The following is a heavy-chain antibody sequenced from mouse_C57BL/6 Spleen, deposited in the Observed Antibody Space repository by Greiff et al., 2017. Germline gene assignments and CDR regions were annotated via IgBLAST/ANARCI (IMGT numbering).Heavy chain of an antibody. J-gene: IGHJ4*01. Sequence: EVMLVESGGGLVKPGGSLKLSCAASGFTFSSYAMSWVRQTPEKRLAWVATISAGGSYTYYPDNVKGRFTISRDNAKNNLYLQMSHLKSEDTAMYYCAMIYYGYDGRGYAMDYWGQGTSVTVSS. D-gene: IGHD2-2*01. CDR1: GFTFSSYA. CDR2: ISAGGSYT. V-gene: IGHV5-4*03. CDR3: AMIYYGYDGRGYAMDY.